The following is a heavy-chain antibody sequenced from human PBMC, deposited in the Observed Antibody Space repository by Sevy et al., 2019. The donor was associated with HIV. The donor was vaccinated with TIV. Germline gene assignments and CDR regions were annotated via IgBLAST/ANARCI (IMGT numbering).Heavy chain of an antibody. CDR1: GFTFDDYA. Sequence: GGSLRLSCAASGFTFDDYAMHWVRQAPGKGLEWVSGISWNSGSMGIADSGKGRFTISRDNAKNSLYLQMNSLRAEDTALYYCAKDLTATSYGTHLFDYWGQGTLVTVSS. CDR2: ISWNSGSM. V-gene: IGHV3-9*01. D-gene: IGHD5-18*01. J-gene: IGHJ4*02. CDR3: AKDLTATSYGTHLFDY.